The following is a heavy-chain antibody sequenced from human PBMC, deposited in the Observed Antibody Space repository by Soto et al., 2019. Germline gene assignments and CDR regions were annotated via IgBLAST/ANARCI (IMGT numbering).Heavy chain of an antibody. CDR2: ISAYNGNT. CDR1: GYTFTSYG. CDR3: ARVRGGITMVRPEAINWFDP. V-gene: IGHV1-18*04. Sequence: QVQLVQSGAEVKKPGASVKVSCKASGYTFTSYGISWVRQAPGQGLEWMGWISAYNGNTNYAQKLQGRVTMTTDTSTSTAYVELRSLRSDDTAVYYCARVRGGITMVRPEAINWFDPWGQGTLVTVSS. J-gene: IGHJ5*02. D-gene: IGHD3-10*01.